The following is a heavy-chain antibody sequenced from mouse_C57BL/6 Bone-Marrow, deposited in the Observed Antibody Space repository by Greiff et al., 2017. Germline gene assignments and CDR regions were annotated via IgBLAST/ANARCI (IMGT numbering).Heavy chain of an antibody. J-gene: IGHJ4*01. V-gene: IGHV8-8*01. D-gene: IGHD2-12*01. CDR1: GFSLSTFGMG. CDR3: ARREIRRYYAMDY. CDR2: FLWDDDK. Sequence: QVTLKECGPGILQPSQSLSLTCSFSGFSLSTFGMGVGGIRQPPGQGLEWPAHFLWDDDKFYTPALKRRLTISKDTSKNQVCLRIANVDTADTATCYGARREIRRYYAMDYWGQGTSVTVSA.